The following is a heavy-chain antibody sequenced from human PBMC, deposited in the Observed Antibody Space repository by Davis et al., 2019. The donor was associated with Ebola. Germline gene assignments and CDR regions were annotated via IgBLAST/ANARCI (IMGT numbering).Heavy chain of an antibody. D-gene: IGHD1-20*01. CDR3: ASLRRTITGMDDAFDI. Sequence: GSLSLSCKAPGYTFTRYWIVWVRQMPGKGLEWMGIIYPGDSDTRYSPSFRGQVTISADKSIGAAYLQWSGLKASDTAIYYCASLRRTITGMDDAFDIWGQGTMVTVSS. V-gene: IGHV5-51*01. CDR2: IYPGDSDT. J-gene: IGHJ3*02. CDR1: GYTFTRYW.